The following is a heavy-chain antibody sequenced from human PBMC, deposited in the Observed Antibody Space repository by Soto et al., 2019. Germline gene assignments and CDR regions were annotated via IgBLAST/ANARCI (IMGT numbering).Heavy chain of an antibody. CDR2: INAGNGNT. CDR3: AREGYSGYDSPYYMDV. CDR1: GYTFTSYA. J-gene: IGHJ6*03. D-gene: IGHD5-12*01. V-gene: IGHV1-3*01. Sequence: ASVKVSCKASGYTFTSYAMHWVRQAPGQKLEWKGWINAGNGNTKYSQNFQGRVTITRDTSASTAYMELSSLRSEDTAVYYCAREGYSGYDSPYYMDVWGKGTTVTVSS.